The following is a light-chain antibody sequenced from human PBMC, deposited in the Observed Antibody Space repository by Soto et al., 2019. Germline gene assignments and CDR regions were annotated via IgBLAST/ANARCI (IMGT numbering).Light chain of an antibody. CDR1: QSVSSD. J-gene: IGKJ5*01. CDR2: GAS. Sequence: DIVLTQSPATLSLSPGERATLSCRASQSVSSDLAWYQQKPGQAPRVLIYGASTRATGIPARFSGSGSGTEFTLTISSLQSEDFAVYYCQQFKNWPLTFGQGTRLEIK. V-gene: IGKV3D-15*01. CDR3: QQFKNWPLT.